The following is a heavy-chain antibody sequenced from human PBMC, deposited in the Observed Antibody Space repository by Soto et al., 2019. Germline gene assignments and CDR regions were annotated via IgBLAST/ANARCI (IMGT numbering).Heavy chain of an antibody. CDR1: GYTFTSYG. CDR2: ISAYNGNT. D-gene: IGHD3-3*01. J-gene: IGHJ6*02. V-gene: IGHV1-18*01. CDR3: ARFGDLSWEWLLSPVPWAYYYGMDV. Sequence: ASVKVSCKASGYTFTSYGISWVRQAPGQGLEWMGWISAYNGNTNYAQKLQGRVTMTTDTSTSTAYMELRSLRSDDTAVYYCARFGDLSWEWLLSPVPWAYYYGMDVWGQGTTVTVSS.